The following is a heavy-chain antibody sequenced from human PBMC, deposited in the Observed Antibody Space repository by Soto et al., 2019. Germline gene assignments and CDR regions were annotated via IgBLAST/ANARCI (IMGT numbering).Heavy chain of an antibody. D-gene: IGHD3-9*01. CDR3: ANDIGMTDIYGMDV. CDR1: GFTFSSYA. V-gene: IGHV3-23*01. Sequence: EVQLLESGGGLVQPGGSLRLSCAASGFTFSSYAMSWVRQAPGKGLEWVSAISGSGGSTYYADSVKGRFTISRDNSKNTLYLQMNSLRAEDTAVYYCANDIGMTDIYGMDVWGQGTTVTVSS. J-gene: IGHJ6*02. CDR2: ISGSGGST.